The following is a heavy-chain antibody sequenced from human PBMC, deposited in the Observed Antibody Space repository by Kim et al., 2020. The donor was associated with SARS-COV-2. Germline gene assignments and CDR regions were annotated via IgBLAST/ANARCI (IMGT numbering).Heavy chain of an antibody. CDR1: GFSLTTRGVG. D-gene: IGHD1-26*01. V-gene: IGHV2-5*02. CDR2: IYWDDDK. Sequence: SGPTLVKPTQTLTLTCTLSGFSLTTRGVGVAWIRQPPGKALEWLALIYWDDDKGYSPSLKNRLTITKDTSKNQVVLTMINMDPVDTATYYCAHRRIGDGSFDYWGQGTLVTVSS. CDR3: AHRRIGDGSFDY. J-gene: IGHJ4*02.